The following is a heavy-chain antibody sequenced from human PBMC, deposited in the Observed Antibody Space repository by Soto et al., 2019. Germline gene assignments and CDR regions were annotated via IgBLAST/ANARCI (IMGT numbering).Heavy chain of an antibody. CDR3: ARPRTGSYGGQLDY. V-gene: IGHV3-23*01. CDR2: ITGGGDST. Sequence: GVLRLSCVASGFTFGSYAMSWVRQAPGKGLEWVSSITGGGDSTYSADSVKGRFTVSRDNSENTLFLQMSSLRAEDTAIYYCARPRTGSYGGQLDYWGQGTLVTVSS. CDR1: GFTFGSYA. J-gene: IGHJ4*02. D-gene: IGHD1-26*01.